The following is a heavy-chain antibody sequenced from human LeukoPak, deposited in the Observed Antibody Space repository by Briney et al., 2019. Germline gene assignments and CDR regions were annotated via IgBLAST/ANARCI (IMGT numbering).Heavy chain of an antibody. V-gene: IGHV3-7*01. CDR2: IKQDGSEK. J-gene: IGHJ4*02. CDR3: ARDFRITYYYGSGSYYLDY. CDR1: GFTFSSYW. Sequence: PGGSLRPSCAASGFTFSSYWMSWVRQAPGKGLEWVANIKQDGSEKYYVDSVKGRFTIYRDNAKNSLYLQMNSLRAEDTAVYYCARDFRITYYYGSGSYYLDYWGQGTLVTVSS. D-gene: IGHD3-10*01.